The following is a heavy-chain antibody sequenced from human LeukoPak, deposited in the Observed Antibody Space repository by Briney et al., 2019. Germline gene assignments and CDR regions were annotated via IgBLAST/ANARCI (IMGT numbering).Heavy chain of an antibody. CDR1: GFTFSSYA. V-gene: IGHV3-64*01. Sequence: GGSLRLSCAASGFTFSSYAMHWVRQAPGKGLEYVSAISSNGGSTYYANSVKGRFTISRDNSKNTLYLQMGSLRAEDMAVYYCARGGACLYSSSWGLGGVGMDVWGQGTTVTVSS. CDR3: ARGGACLYSSSWGLGGVGMDV. D-gene: IGHD6-13*01. CDR2: ISSNGGST. J-gene: IGHJ6*02.